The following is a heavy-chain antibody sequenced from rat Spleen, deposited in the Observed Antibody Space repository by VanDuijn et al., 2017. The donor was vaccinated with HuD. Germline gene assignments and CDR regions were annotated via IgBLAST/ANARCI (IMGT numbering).Heavy chain of an antibody. CDR3: ATDQLLAEAY. Sequence: EVQLVESGGGLVQPGRSLKLSCAASGFTFNNYWMTWIRQSPGKGLEWVASITNFAGRTNYPDSVKGRFTISRDNAKSSLYLQMDSLRSEDTATYFCATDQLLAEAYWGQGVMVTVSS. J-gene: IGHJ2*01. D-gene: IGHD1-10*01. CDR2: ITNFAGRT. CDR1: GFTFNNYW. V-gene: IGHV5-31*01.